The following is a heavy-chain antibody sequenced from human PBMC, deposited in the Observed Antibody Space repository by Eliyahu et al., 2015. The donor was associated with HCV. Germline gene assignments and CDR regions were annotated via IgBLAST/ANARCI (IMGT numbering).Heavy chain of an antibody. D-gene: IGHD3-10*01. J-gene: IGHJ6*03. CDR3: TTGAPGGFDYYLDV. CDR1: GFTFSKAW. Sequence: EVQLVESGGGLVKPGGSLRLSCAASGFTFSKAWMSWVRQGPGKGVGGIGRIKSKTDGGTTDYAAPVKGRFTISRDDSKSTLYLQMNSLKTEDTAVYYCTTGAPGGFDYYLDVWGQGTTVTVSS. V-gene: IGHV3-15*01. CDR2: IKSKTDGGTT.